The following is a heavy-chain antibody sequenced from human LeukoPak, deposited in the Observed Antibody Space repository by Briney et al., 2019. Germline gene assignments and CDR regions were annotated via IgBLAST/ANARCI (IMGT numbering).Heavy chain of an antibody. V-gene: IGHV3-21*01. CDR3: ARDWVQDIVVVVAANDAFDI. CDR2: ISSSSYI. D-gene: IGHD2-15*01. J-gene: IGHJ3*02. Sequence: GGSLRLSCAASGFTFSSYSMNWVRQAPGKGLEWVSSISSSSYIYYADSVKGRFTISRDNAKNSLYLQMNSLRAEDTAVYYCARDWVQDIVVVVAANDAFDIWGQGTMVTVSS. CDR1: GFTFSSYS.